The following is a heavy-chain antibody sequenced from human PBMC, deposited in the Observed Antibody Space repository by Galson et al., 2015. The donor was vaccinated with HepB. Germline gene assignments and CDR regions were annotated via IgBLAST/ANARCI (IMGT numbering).Heavy chain of an antibody. Sequence: SLRLSCAASGFTFSNYWMHWVRQAPGKGLVWVSRITSDASSTNYADSVKGRFAVSRDNAKNTMYLQMNFLRAEDTAAYYCARDWLSGGNDAFDIWGQGTMVTVSS. CDR3: ARDWLSGGNDAFDI. D-gene: IGHD4-23*01. V-gene: IGHV3-74*01. CDR2: ITSDASST. J-gene: IGHJ3*02. CDR1: GFTFSNYW.